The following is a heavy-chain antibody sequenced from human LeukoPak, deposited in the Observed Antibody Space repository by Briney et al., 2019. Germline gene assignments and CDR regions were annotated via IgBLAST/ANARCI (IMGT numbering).Heavy chain of an antibody. D-gene: IGHD3-22*01. J-gene: IGHJ4*02. V-gene: IGHV3-21*01. Sequence: PGRSLRLSCAASGFTFSSYSMNWVRQAPGKGLEWVSSISSSSSYIYYADSVKGRFTISRDNAKNSLYLQMNSLRAEDTAVYYCARASEDYYDSSGYGNFDYWGQGTLVTVSS. CDR2: ISSSSSYI. CDR1: GFTFSSYS. CDR3: ARASEDYYDSSGYGNFDY.